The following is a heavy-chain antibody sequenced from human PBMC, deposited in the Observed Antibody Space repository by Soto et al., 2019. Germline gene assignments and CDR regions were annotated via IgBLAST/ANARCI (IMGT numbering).Heavy chain of an antibody. CDR3: AKNPEHGKWYFDL. V-gene: IGHV3-30*18. D-gene: IGHD1-26*01. Sequence: QVHLVGSGGGMVQPGRSLRLSCAGSEFSFSTYGMHWVRQTPDKGLEWVAAISSDASEKYYSDSVKGRFTISRDNSKNTLYLQMNSLSDEDTAMYYCAKNPEHGKWYFDLWGRGTQVTVSS. CDR2: ISSDASEK. J-gene: IGHJ2*01. CDR1: EFSFSTYG.